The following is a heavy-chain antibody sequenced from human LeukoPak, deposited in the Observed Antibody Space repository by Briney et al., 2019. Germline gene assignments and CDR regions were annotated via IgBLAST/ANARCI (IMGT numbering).Heavy chain of an antibody. J-gene: IGHJ4*02. CDR2: IYYSGST. D-gene: IGHD3-3*01. CDR3: ASVYDFWSGYYNY. V-gene: IGHV4-59*11. CDR1: GGSISSHY. Sequence: SETLSLICSVSGGSISSHYWNWIRQPPGKGLEWLGYIYYSGSTNYNLSLKSRVTISVDTSKNQFSLKLTSVTAADTAVYYCASVYDFWSGYYNYWGQGTLVTVSS.